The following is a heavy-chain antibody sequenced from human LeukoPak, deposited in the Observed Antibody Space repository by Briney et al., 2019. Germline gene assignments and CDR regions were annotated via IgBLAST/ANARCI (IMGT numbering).Heavy chain of an antibody. CDR2: IRYDGSNK. Sequence: GGSLRLSCAASGFTFSSYGMHWVRQAPGKGLEWVAFIRYDGSNKYYADSVKGRFTISRDNAMNSLYLQMNTLRPEDTALYYCAKGTQRGNSGWGYFFDQWGQGTLVTVSS. V-gene: IGHV3-30*02. D-gene: IGHD6-19*01. CDR3: AKGTQRGNSGWGYFFDQ. CDR1: GFTFSSYG. J-gene: IGHJ4*02.